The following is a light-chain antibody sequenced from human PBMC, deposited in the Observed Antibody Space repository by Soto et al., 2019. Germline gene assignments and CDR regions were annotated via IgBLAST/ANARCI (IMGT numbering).Light chain of an antibody. J-gene: IGLJ3*02. Sequence: QSVLTQPPSVSGAPGQRVTISCTGSSSNIGAGYDVHWYQQLPGTAPKLLIHYNTNRPSGVPDRFSASKSGTSASLAITGLQAEDEAGYYCQSYDSRLSGWVFGGGTKVTVL. CDR1: SSNIGAGYD. CDR3: QSYDSRLSGWV. V-gene: IGLV1-40*01. CDR2: YNT.